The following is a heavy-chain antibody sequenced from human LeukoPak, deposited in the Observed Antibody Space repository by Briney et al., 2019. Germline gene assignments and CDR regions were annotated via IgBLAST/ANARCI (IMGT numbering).Heavy chain of an antibody. D-gene: IGHD3-10*01. Sequence: PSETLSLTCAVYGGSFSGYYWSWTRQPPGKGLEWISYMSSRDNTRYYAESVRGRFTMSKDNAKNTLSLQMNSLRAEDTAFYYCARGFGRFGHRFGYLGQGTLVTVSS. V-gene: IGHV3-11*04. CDR1: GGSFSGYY. CDR3: ARGFGRFGHRFGY. J-gene: IGHJ4*02. CDR2: MSSRDNTR.